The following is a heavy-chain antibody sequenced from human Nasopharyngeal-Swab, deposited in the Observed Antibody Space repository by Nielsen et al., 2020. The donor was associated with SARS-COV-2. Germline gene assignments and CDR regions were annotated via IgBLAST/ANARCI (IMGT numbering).Heavy chain of an antibody. Sequence: PGKGLEWIGYIYYSGSTNYNPSLKSRVTISVDTSKNQFSLKLSSVTAADTAVYYCARVRVLRFFEWQTKGGFDPWGQGTLVTVSS. J-gene: IGHJ5*02. CDR2: IYYSGST. CDR3: ARVRVLRFFEWQTKGGFDP. D-gene: IGHD3-3*01. V-gene: IGHV4-59*13.